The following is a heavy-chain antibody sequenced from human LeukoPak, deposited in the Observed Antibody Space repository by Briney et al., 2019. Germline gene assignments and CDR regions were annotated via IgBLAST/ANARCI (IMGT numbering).Heavy chain of an antibody. J-gene: IGHJ4*02. Sequence: ASVKVSCKVSGYTFTDYLIHWVRQVPGQGLEWMGWMNPNSGDTSCAQRFHDRVMMTRDTSVTTVYLEVTSLTSDDTAVFYCASKAGNFQLRPTFDFWGQGTLLIVSS. D-gene: IGHD1-1*01. V-gene: IGHV1-2*02. CDR2: MNPNSGDT. CDR3: ASKAGNFQLRPTFDF. CDR1: GYTFTDYL.